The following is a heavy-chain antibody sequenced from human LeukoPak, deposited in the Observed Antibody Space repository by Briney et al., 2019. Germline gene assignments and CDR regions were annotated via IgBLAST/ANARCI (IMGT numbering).Heavy chain of an antibody. D-gene: IGHD2-2*01. V-gene: IGHV3-21*01. CDR2: ISSSSSYI. CDR3: ASVVPAAGDDYYYGMDV. J-gene: IGHJ6*04. Sequence: PGGSLRLSCAASGFTFSSYSMNWVRQAPGKGLEWVSSISSSSSYINYADSVKGRFTISRDNAKNSLYLQMNSLRAEDTAVYYCASVVPAAGDDYYYGMDVWGKGTTVTVSS. CDR1: GFTFSSYS.